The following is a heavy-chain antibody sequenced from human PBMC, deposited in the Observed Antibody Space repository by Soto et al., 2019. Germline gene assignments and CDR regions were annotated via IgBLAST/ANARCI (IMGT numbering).Heavy chain of an antibody. V-gene: IGHV4-30-2*01. CDR1: GGSITSGGYS. CDR2: IYYGGTT. J-gene: IGHJ6*02. Sequence: SSETLSLTCTVSGGSITSGGYSWSWIRQPPGKGLEFIGYIYYGGTTYYNPSLKSRVTISVDGSKNQFSLKLSSVTAADTAVYYCARSPGGDYYYYGMDVWGQGTTVTVS. D-gene: IGHD4-17*01. CDR3: ARSPGGDYYYYGMDV.